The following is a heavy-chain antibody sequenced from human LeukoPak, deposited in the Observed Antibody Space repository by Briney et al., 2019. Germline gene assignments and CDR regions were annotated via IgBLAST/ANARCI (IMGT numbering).Heavy chain of an antibody. CDR2: ISWNSGSI. J-gene: IGHJ4*02. Sequence: GGSLRLSCAASGFTFDDYAMHWVRQAPGKGLEWVSGISWNSGSIGYADSVKGRFIISRDNAKNSLYLQMNSLRAEDMALYYCVAAALVDYWGQGTLVTVSS. D-gene: IGHD6-13*01. CDR1: GFTFDDYA. CDR3: VAAALVDY. V-gene: IGHV3-9*03.